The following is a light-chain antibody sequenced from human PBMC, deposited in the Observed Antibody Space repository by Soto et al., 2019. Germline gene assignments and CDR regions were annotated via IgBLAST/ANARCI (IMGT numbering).Light chain of an antibody. Sequence: DIQMTQSPTSLSASVGDRVTITCRASQSISSYLNWYQQKPGKAPKLLIYAASSLQSGVPSRFSGSGSGTDFTLTISSLQPEDFATYDCQQSYSTPFTFGTGTKVDIK. CDR3: QQSYSTPFT. CDR2: AAS. J-gene: IGKJ3*01. CDR1: QSISSY. V-gene: IGKV1-39*01.